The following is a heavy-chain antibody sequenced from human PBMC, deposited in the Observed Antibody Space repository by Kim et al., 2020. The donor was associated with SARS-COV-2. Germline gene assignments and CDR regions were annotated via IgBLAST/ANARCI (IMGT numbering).Heavy chain of an antibody. V-gene: IGHV3-23*01. CDR2: ISGRGEST. Sequence: GGSLRLSCAASGFTFSTYAMSWVRQAPGKGLEWVSAISGRGESTYYSDSVKGRFTISRDNSKSTLYLQMNSLRAEDTAVYYCAKDMTYCSGGSCYSGVDYWGQGTLVTVSS. D-gene: IGHD2-15*01. CDR1: GFTFSTYA. CDR3: AKDMTYCSGGSCYSGVDY. J-gene: IGHJ4*02.